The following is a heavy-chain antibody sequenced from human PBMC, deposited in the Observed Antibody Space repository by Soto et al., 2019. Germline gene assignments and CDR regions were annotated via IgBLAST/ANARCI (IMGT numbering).Heavy chain of an antibody. CDR1: GDSASSNSAA. J-gene: IGHJ4*02. D-gene: IGHD5-12*01. CDR2: TYYRSKWYN. CDR3: ARAGRYSGYASSFDY. Sequence: PSQTLSLTCAISGDSASSNSAAWNWIRQSPSRGLEWLGRTYYRSKWYNDYAVSVKSRITINPDTSKNQFSLQLNSVTPEDTAVYYCARAGRYSGYASSFDYWGQGTLVTVSS. V-gene: IGHV6-1*01.